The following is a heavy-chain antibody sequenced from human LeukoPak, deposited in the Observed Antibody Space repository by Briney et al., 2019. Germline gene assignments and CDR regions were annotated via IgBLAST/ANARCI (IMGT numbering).Heavy chain of an antibody. CDR2: ISSSSSYI. CDR3: ARGITGTGGY. CDR1: GFTFASYW. D-gene: IGHD1-7*01. Sequence: GGSLRLSCAASGFTFASYWMSWVRQAPGKGLEWVSSISSSSSYIYYADSVKGRFTISRDNAKNSLYLQMNSLRAEDTAVYYCARGITGTGGYWGQGTLVTVSS. V-gene: IGHV3-21*01. J-gene: IGHJ4*02.